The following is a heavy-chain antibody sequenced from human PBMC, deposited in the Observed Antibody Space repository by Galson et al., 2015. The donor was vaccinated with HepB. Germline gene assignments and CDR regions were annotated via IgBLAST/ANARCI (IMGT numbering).Heavy chain of an antibody. CDR2: IYSGGST. J-gene: IGHJ2*01. V-gene: IGHV3-53*01. D-gene: IGHD1-26*01. Sequence: SLRLSCAASGFTVSSNYMSWVRQAPGKGLEWVSVIYSGGSTYYADSVKGRFTISRDNSKNTLYLQMNSLRAEDTAVYYCARVGAGELLIFWYFDLWGRGTLVTVSS. CDR3: ARVGAGELLIFWYFDL. CDR1: GFTVSSNY.